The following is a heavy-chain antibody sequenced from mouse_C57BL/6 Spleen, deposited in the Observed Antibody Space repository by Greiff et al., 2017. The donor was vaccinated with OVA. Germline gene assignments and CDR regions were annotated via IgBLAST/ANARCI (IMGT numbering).Heavy chain of an antibody. Sequence: VQLQQSGAELVRPGSSVKLSCKASGYTFTSYWMDWVKQRPGQGLEWIGNIYPSDSETHYNQKFKDKATLTVDKSSSTAYMQLSSLTSEDSAVYYCARDSSGYVAYWGQGTLVTVSA. D-gene: IGHD3-2*02. CDR3: ARDSSGYVAY. V-gene: IGHV1-61*01. CDR2: IYPSDSET. CDR1: GYTFTSYW. J-gene: IGHJ3*01.